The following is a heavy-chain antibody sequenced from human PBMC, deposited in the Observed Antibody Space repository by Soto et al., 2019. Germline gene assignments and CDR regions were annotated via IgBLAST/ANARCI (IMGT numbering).Heavy chain of an antibody. CDR2: ISGSGGRT. Sequence: GGPLRLSCVAPGFPFSSYAMSWVRQTPGKGLEGVSGISGSGGRTYYADSVKGRFTISRDNSNNTLSLQMHILRVEDKAVYFCAKGGYYSLFDIWGQGTMVTVSS. CDR3: AKGGYYSLFDI. D-gene: IGHD3-16*01. V-gene: IGHV3-23*01. J-gene: IGHJ3*02. CDR1: GFPFSSYA.